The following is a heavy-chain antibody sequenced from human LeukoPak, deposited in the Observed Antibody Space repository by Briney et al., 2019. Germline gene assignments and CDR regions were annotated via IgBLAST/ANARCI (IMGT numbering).Heavy chain of an antibody. D-gene: IGHD3-9*01. V-gene: IGHV5-10-1*01. J-gene: IGHJ3*02. CDR2: IDPSDSYT. Sequence: GESLKISWKGSGYSFTSYWIIWVRQMPGKGLEWMGRIDPSDSYTNYSPSFQGHVTISADKSISTAYLQWSSLKPSDTAMYYCARAINSLTAFDIWGQGTMVTVSS. CDR3: ARAINSLTAFDI. CDR1: GYSFTSYW.